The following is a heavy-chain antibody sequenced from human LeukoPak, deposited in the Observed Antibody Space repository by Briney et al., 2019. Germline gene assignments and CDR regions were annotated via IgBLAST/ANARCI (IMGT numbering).Heavy chain of an antibody. V-gene: IGHV1-24*01. J-gene: IGHJ3*02. CDR3: ATPNYDSSGYVGGNDAFDI. Sequence: ASVKVSCKVSGYTLTELSMHWVRQAPGKGLEWMGGFDPEDGETIYAQKFQGRVTMTEDTSTDTAYMELSSLRSEDTAVYHCATPNYDSSGYVGGNDAFDIWGQGTMVTVSS. CDR1: GYTLTELS. CDR2: FDPEDGET. D-gene: IGHD3-22*01.